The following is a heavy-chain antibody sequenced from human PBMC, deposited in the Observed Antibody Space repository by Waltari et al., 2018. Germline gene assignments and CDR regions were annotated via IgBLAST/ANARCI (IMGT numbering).Heavy chain of an antibody. CDR1: GYTFTSYY. CDR2: INPSGGST. CDR3: AREGGVVVAATQAFDI. V-gene: IGHV1-46*01. Sequence: QVQLVQSGAAVKKPGASVKVSCKASGYTFTSYYMPWVRPAPGQGLEWMGIINPSGGSTSYAQKFQGRVTMTRDTSTSTVYMELSSLRSEDTAVYYCAREGGVVVAATQAFDIWGQGTMVTVSS. J-gene: IGHJ3*02. D-gene: IGHD2-15*01.